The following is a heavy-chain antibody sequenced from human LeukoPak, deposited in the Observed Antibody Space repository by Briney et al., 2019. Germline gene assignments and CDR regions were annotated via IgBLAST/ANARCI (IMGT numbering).Heavy chain of an antibody. D-gene: IGHD6-25*01. CDR1: GYTFTSYY. J-gene: IGHJ4*02. CDR2: INPSGGST. V-gene: IGHV1-46*01. Sequence: ASVKVSCKASGYTFTSYYMHWVRQSPGQGLEWMGIINPSGGSTSYAQKFQGRVTMTRDTSTSTVYMELSSLRSEDTAVYYCARDAAQPRVVDWGQGTLVTVSS. CDR3: ARDAAQPRVVD.